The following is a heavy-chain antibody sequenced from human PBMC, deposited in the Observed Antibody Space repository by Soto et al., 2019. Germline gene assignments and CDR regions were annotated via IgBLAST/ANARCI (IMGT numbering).Heavy chain of an antibody. CDR1: GFTSSSYA. V-gene: IGHV3-23*01. CDR2: ISGSGGGT. CDR3: ANPPVSLSLIAARPDLRTFTGYYGMDV. J-gene: IGHJ6*02. D-gene: IGHD6-6*01. Sequence: PGGSLRLSCAASGFTSSSYAMSWVRQAPGKGLEWVSAISGSGGGTYYADSVRGRFTISRDNSKNTLYLQMNSLRAEDTAVYYCANPPVSLSLIAARPDLRTFTGYYGMDVWGQGTTVTVSS.